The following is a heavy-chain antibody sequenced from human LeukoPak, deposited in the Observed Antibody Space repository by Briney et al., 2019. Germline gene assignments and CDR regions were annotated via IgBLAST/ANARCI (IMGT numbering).Heavy chain of an antibody. D-gene: IGHD5-24*01. CDR2: IYYSGST. Sequence: SETLSLTCTVSGGSISSGGYYWSWIRQHPGKGLEWIGYIYYSGSTYYNPSLKSRVTISVDTSKNQFSLKLSSVTPADTAVYYCARTRRVGYNKLYFDYWGQGTLVTVSS. J-gene: IGHJ4*02. V-gene: IGHV4-31*03. CDR3: ARTRRVGYNKLYFDY. CDR1: GGSISSGGYY.